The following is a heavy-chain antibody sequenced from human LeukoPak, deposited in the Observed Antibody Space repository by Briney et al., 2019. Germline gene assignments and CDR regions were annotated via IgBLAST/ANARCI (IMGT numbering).Heavy chain of an antibody. CDR1: GFTFSSYA. J-gene: IGHJ4*02. V-gene: IGHV3-23*01. CDR3: QGSSGPKDY. Sequence: GGSLRLSCAASGFTFSSYAMSWVRQAPGKGLEWVSVVSGNGGSTYYADSVKGRFTIFRDNSKSALYLQMNSLRAEDTAVYYCQGSSGPKDYWGQGTLVTVSS. D-gene: IGHD3-22*01. CDR2: VSGNGGST.